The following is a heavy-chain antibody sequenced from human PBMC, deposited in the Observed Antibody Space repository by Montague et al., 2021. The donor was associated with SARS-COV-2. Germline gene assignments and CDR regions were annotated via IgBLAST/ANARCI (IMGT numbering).Heavy chain of an antibody. Sequence: SDTLSLTCTVSGGSISSSSYYWGWIRQLPGKGLEWIGSIYYSGSTYYNPSLKSRVTISVDTSKNQFSLKLSSVTAADTAVYYCARVGRQQLVRLSGMDVWGQGTTVTVSS. CDR2: IYYSGST. V-gene: IGHV4-39*07. CDR1: GGSISSSSYY. J-gene: IGHJ6*02. CDR3: ARVGRQQLVRLSGMDV. D-gene: IGHD6-13*01.